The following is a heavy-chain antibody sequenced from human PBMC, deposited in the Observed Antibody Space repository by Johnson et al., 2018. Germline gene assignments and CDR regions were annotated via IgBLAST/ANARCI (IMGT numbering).Heavy chain of an antibody. Sequence: VQLVESGGGVVQPGRSLRLSCAASGFTFSSYAMHWVRQAPGKGLEWVAVISYDGSNKYYADSVKGRFTISRDNSKNTLYLQMNSLRAEDTAVYYCAREVRGDIRSGHRDWYFDLWGRGTLVTVSS. CDR1: GFTFSSYA. D-gene: IGHD3-22*01. V-gene: IGHV3-30-3*01. CDR2: ISYDGSNK. J-gene: IGHJ2*01. CDR3: AREVRGDIRSGHRDWYFDL.